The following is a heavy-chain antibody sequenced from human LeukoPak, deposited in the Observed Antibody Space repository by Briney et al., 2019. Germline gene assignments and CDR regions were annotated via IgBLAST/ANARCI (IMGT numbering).Heavy chain of an antibody. V-gene: IGHV3-11*04. Sequence: GGSLRLSCAASGFTFSDYYMSWIRQAPGKGLEWVSYISSSGSTIYYADSVKGRFTIFRDNSKNTLYLQMNSLRAEDTAVYYCAKVEWFGELFDDYWGQGTLVTVSS. J-gene: IGHJ4*02. CDR2: ISSSGSTI. CDR1: GFTFSDYY. D-gene: IGHD3-10*01. CDR3: AKVEWFGELFDDY.